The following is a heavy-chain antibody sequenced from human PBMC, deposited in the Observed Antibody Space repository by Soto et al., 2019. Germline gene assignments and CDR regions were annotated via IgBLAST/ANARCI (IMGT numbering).Heavy chain of an antibody. V-gene: IGHV1-2*04. D-gene: IGHD2-8*01. CDR1: GYSFTDYH. CDR3: ARGHSTDCSNGVCSFFYNHEMDV. J-gene: IGHJ6*02. Sequence: ASVKVSCKASGYSFTDYHVHWVRQAPGQGLEWLGRINPKSGGTSTAQKFQGWVTMTRDTSINTAYMDLTRLRSDDTAVYYCARGHSTDCSNGVCSFFYNHEMDVWGQGTPITV. CDR2: INPKSGGT.